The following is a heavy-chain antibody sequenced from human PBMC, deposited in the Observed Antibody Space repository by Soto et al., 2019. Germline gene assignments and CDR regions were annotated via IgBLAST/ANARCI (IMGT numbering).Heavy chain of an antibody. CDR3: ATLISGGSFDDY. J-gene: IGHJ4*02. CDR2: ISGSGGST. D-gene: IGHD2-15*01. CDR1: GFTFSSYA. Sequence: GGSLRLSCAASGFTFSSYAMSWVHQAPGKGLEWVSAISGSGGSTYYADSVKGRFTISRDNSKNTLYLQMNSLRAEDTAVYYCATLISGGSFDDYWGQGTLVTVSS. V-gene: IGHV3-23*01.